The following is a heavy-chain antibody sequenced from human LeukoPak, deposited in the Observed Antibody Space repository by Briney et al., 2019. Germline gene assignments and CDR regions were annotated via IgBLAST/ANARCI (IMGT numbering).Heavy chain of an antibody. CDR3: AKGPNYFDS. J-gene: IGHJ4*02. Sequence: GGSLRLFCAVSGFSFSNYWMHWVRQAPGKGLVWVTRMNSDGSATYYADSVQGRFTISRDNAKNTLYLQMNSLRAEDTAMYFCAKGPNYFDSWGQGTLVTVSS. V-gene: IGHV3-74*01. CDR1: GFSFSNYW. CDR2: MNSDGSAT.